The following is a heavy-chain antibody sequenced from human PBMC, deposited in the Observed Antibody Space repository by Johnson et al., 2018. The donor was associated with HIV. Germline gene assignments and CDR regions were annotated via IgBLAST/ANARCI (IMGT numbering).Heavy chain of an antibody. J-gene: IGHJ3*02. Sequence: QVQLVESGGGLIQPGGSLRLSCAASGFTVSSNYMSWVRQAPGKGLEWVAVISYDGSNKYYADSVKGRFTISRDNSKNTLYLQMNNLRAEDTALYYCARRWELHSNAFDIWGQGTVVAVSS. CDR3: ARRWELHSNAFDI. D-gene: IGHD1-26*01. V-gene: IGHV3-30*03. CDR2: ISYDGSNK. CDR1: GFTVSSNY.